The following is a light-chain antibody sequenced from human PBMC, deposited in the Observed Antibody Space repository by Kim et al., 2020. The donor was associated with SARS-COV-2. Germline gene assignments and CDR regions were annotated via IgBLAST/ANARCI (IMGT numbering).Light chain of an antibody. J-gene: IGKJ2*01. CDR2: GTS. CDR3: HQYGTSPYT. Sequence: EIVLTQSPGSLSLSPGERATLSCRASQSVSTSYIAWYQHQPGQAPRLLIYGTSNRATGIPDRFSGRGSGTDFTLTVTRLQSEDFAVYYCHQYGTSPYTFGQGTKLEI. V-gene: IGKV3-20*01. CDR1: QSVSTSY.